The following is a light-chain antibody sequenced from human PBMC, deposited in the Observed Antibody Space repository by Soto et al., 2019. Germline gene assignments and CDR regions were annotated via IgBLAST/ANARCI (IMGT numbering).Light chain of an antibody. V-gene: IGKV2D-29*01. CDR3: MQTIQLPLT. Sequence: DTVMTQTPLSLSVTPGQSAAISCKSSQSLLHSDGNTHLYWYLQKPGQPPQLLIYGVSHRFSGVPERFSGSRSGTDFTLKISRVEAEDVGVYYCMQTIQLPLTFGGGTKVDIK. CDR2: GVS. J-gene: IGKJ4*01. CDR1: QSLLHSDGNTH.